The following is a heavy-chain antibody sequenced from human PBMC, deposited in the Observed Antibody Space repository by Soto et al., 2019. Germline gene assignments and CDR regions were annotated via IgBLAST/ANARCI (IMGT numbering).Heavy chain of an antibody. D-gene: IGHD3-3*01. CDR1: GFTFSSYA. CDR3: DKHGGESRTLFLQWTHNWFDP. J-gene: IGHJ5*02. CDR2: ISGSGGST. V-gene: IGHV3-23*01. Sequence: PGGSLRLSCAASGFTFSSYAMSWVRQAPGKGLEWVSAISGSGGSTYYADSVKGRFTISRDNSKNTLYLQMNSLRAEDTAVYYCDKHGGESRTLFLQWTHNWFDPWGQGILVTVS.